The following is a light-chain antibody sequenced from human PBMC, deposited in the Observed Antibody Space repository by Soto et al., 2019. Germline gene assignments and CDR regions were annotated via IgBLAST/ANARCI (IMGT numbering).Light chain of an antibody. Sequence: QSVLTQPASVSGSPGQSITISCTGTSSDVGAYNFVSWHQQHPGKAPKLMIYNVYDRPSGISYRFSGSKSGNTASLTISGLQGEDEADYYCSAYTVSRTYVFATGTKVTVL. J-gene: IGLJ1*01. CDR1: SSDVGAYNF. V-gene: IGLV2-14*03. CDR3: SAYTVSRTYV. CDR2: NVY.